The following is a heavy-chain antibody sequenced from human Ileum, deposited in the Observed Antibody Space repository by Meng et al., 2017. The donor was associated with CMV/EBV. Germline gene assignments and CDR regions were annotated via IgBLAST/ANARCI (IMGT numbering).Heavy chain of an antibody. J-gene: IGHJ4*02. CDR1: GGSFSSYY. CDR2: IYHSGST. D-gene: IGHD3-10*01. CDR3: ARIRGSSVVDY. V-gene: IGHV4-59*01. Sequence: SETLSLTCTISGGSFSSYYWTWIRQPPGKGLEWIGCIYHSGSTNYNPSLKSRVTISVDTSKNQFSLKVTSVTAADTAVYYCARIRGSSVVDYWGQGALVTAPQ.